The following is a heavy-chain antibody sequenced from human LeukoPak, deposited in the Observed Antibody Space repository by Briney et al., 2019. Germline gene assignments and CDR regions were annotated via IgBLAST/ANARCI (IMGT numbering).Heavy chain of an antibody. CDR1: GFAFNTYS. Sequence: GESLRLSCAACGFAFNTYSMNWVRQAPGKGLELVSFIFSSSTNIYYTDSVKGRVTISRDNARNSLYLQMDHLRAEDTGVYYCARDFYDGFALDYWGQGTLVTVSS. CDR3: ARDFYDGFALDY. D-gene: IGHD2/OR15-2a*01. J-gene: IGHJ4*02. V-gene: IGHV3-21*01. CDR2: IFSSSTNI.